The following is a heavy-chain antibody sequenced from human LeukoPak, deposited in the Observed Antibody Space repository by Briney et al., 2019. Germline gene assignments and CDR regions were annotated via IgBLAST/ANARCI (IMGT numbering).Heavy chain of an antibody. CDR2: ISYDGSNK. V-gene: IGHV3-30-3*01. J-gene: IGHJ6*02. Sequence: PGGSLRLSCSASGFTFSLYAMHWVRQAPGKGLEWVAVISYDGSNKYYADSVKGRFTISRDNSKNTLYLQMNSLRAEDTAVYYCARAGDILTGYSYYYYGMDVWGQGTTVTVSS. CDR1: GFTFSLYA. CDR3: ARAGDILTGYSYYYYGMDV. D-gene: IGHD3-9*01.